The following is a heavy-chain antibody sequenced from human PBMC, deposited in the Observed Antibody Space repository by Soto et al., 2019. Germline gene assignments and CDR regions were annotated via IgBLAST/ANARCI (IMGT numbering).Heavy chain of an antibody. CDR1: GLIFSDVW. J-gene: IGHJ4*02. CDR3: TTSNLGVDF. CDR2: IKTRPDDGTI. D-gene: IGHD1-1*01. V-gene: IGHV3-15*01. Sequence: GGSLRLSCAASGLIFSDVWMTWVRQAPGKGLEWVGRIKTRPDDGTIDYATPVRGRFTISRDDSKNTLYLQMTSLTPDDTGVYYCTTSNLGVDFWGPGTLVTVSS.